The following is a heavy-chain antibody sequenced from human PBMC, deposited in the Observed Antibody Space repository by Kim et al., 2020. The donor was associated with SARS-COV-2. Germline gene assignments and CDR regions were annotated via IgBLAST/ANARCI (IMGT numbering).Heavy chain of an antibody. CDR1: GYGFINYG. D-gene: IGHD6-13*01. V-gene: IGHV7-4-1*02. CDR3: ARTQSGGRGERQLIRSFDY. Sequence: ASVKVSWKTSGYGFINYGLHWVRQAPGQGLEWMGWINTNTGNPTYAQGLTGRFVFSLDTSVTTAYLQISSLKAEDSAIYYCARTQSGGRGERQLIRSFDYWGQGTLVTVSS. J-gene: IGHJ4*02. CDR2: INTNTGNP.